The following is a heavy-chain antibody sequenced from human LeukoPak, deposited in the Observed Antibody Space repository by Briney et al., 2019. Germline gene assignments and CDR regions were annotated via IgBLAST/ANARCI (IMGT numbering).Heavy chain of an antibody. V-gene: IGHV6-1*01. Sequence: SQTLSLTCAISGDSVSSNSAAWNWIRQSPSRGLEWLGRTYYRSKWYNDYAVSVKSRITINPDTSKNQLSLQLNSVTPEDTAVYYCAREDSGYDRGAYYYYGMDVWGQGTTVTVSS. CDR2: TYYRSKWYN. CDR3: AREDSGYDRGAYYYYGMDV. CDR1: GDSVSSNSAA. J-gene: IGHJ6*02. D-gene: IGHD5-12*01.